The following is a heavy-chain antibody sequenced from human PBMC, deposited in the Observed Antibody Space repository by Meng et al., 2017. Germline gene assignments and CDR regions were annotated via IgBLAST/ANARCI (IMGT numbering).Heavy chain of an antibody. V-gene: IGHV3-7*01. J-gene: IGHJ4*02. CDR3: ARAQHCGGDCYWQLDY. CDR2: IKQDGSEK. Sequence: GESLKISCAASGFTFSSYEMNWVRQAPGKGLEWVANIKQDGSEKYYVDSVKGRFTISRDNAKNSLYLQMNSLRAEDTAVYYCARAQHCGGDCYWQLDYWGQGTLVTVSS. CDR1: GFTFSSYE. D-gene: IGHD2-21*02.